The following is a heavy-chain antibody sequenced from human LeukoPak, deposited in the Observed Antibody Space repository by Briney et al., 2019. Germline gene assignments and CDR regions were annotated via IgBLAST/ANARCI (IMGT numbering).Heavy chain of an antibody. CDR2: ISYDGSNK. CDR1: GFTFSSYG. J-gene: IGHJ4*02. CDR3: ARGNLDDSSAFIDY. D-gene: IGHD3-22*01. V-gene: IGHV3-30*03. Sequence: GGSLRLSCAASGFTFSSYGMHWVRQAPGKGLEWVAVISYDGSNKYYADSVKGRFTISRDNSKNTLYLQMNSLRAEDTAVYYCARGNLDDSSAFIDYWGQGTLVTVSS.